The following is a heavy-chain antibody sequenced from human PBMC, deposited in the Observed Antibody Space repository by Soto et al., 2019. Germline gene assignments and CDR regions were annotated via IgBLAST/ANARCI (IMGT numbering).Heavy chain of an antibody. Sequence: HPGGSLRLSCVASGLTVSHNYMAWVRQAPEMGLEWVSILYTERTTYHADSVKGRLTLSRHNSKNALYLQMNSLRAEDTAIHYCAKVGGGSGVSIDYYGMDVWGQGTTVTVSS. CDR1: GLTVSHNY. J-gene: IGHJ6*02. CDR2: LYTERTT. CDR3: AKVGGGSGVSIDYYGMDV. V-gene: IGHV3-53*01. D-gene: IGHD2-15*01.